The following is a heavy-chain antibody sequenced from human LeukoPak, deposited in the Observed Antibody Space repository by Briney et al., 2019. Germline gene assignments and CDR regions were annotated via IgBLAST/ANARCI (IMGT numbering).Heavy chain of an antibody. Sequence: GGSLRLSCAASGFTFSSYWMHWVRQAPGKGLVWVSRINSDGSSTSYADSVKGRFTISRDNAKNTLYLQMNSLRAEDTAVYYCARAGIAAAENHFDYWGQGTLVTVSS. V-gene: IGHV3-74*01. CDR1: GFTFSSYW. D-gene: IGHD6-13*01. CDR3: ARAGIAAAENHFDY. J-gene: IGHJ4*02. CDR2: INSDGSST.